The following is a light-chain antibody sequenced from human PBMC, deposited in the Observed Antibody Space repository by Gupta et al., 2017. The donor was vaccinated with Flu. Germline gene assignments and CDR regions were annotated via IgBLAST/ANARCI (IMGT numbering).Light chain of an antibody. CDR1: QSISDW. V-gene: IGKV1-5*03. Sequence: DIQMTQSPSTLSASVGDRVTITCRASQSISDWLAWYQQKPGKAPKLLIYKASTLESGVPSRFSGSGSGTEFTLTISRRQPDDFATYYCQHEDRSSGTFGQGTKVDI. CDR3: QHEDRSSGT. J-gene: IGKJ1*01. CDR2: KAS.